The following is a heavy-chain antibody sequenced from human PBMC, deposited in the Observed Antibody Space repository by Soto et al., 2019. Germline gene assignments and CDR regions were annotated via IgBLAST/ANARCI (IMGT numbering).Heavy chain of an antibody. CDR1: GGSISSYY. CDR2: IYYSGST. CDR3: ARDAFDI. Sequence: QVQLQESGPGLVKPSETLSLTCTVSGGSISSYYWSWIRQPPGKGLEWIGYIYYSGSTYYNPSLKSRVTISVDTSKNQFSLKLSSVTAADTAVYYCARDAFDIWGQGTMVTVSS. J-gene: IGHJ3*02. V-gene: IGHV4-59*12.